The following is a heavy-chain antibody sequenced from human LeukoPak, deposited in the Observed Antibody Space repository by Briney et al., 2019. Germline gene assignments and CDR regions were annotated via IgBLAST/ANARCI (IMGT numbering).Heavy chain of an antibody. CDR2: IYTSGST. CDR3: ARDDEVAGRAYDY. Sequence: KTSETLSLTCTVSGGSISSYYRSWIRQPAGKGLEWIGRIYTSGSTNYNPSLKSRVTMSVDTSKNQFSLKLSSVTAADTAVYYCARDDEVAGRAYDYWGQGTLVTVSS. J-gene: IGHJ4*02. D-gene: IGHD6-19*01. CDR1: GGSISSYY. V-gene: IGHV4-4*07.